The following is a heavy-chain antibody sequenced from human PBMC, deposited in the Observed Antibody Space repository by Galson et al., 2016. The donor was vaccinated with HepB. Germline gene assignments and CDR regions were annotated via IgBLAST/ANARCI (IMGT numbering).Heavy chain of an antibody. CDR3: ARVRNYYDSSGYKHYFDY. D-gene: IGHD3-22*01. Sequence: SETLSLTCTVSDGSISSYYWSWIRQPPGKGLEWIGYIYYSGSTNYNPSLKSRVTISVDTSKNQFSLKLSSVTAAATAVYYCARVRNYYDSSGYKHYFDYWGQGTLVTVSS. CDR2: IYYSGST. J-gene: IGHJ4*02. V-gene: IGHV4-59*01. CDR1: DGSISSYY.